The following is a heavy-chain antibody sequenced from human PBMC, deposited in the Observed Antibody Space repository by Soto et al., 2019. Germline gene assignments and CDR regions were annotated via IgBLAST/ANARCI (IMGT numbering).Heavy chain of an antibody. CDR2: ISGSGGST. D-gene: IGHD3-22*01. CDR1: GFTFSSYA. V-gene: IGHV3-23*01. J-gene: IGHJ4*02. Sequence: PGGSLRLSCAASGFTFSSYAMSWVRQAPGKGLEWVSAISGSGGSTYYADSVKGRFTISRDNSKNTLYLQMNSLRAEDTAVYYCAKVRAFYYDSSGYYYVGPPWEFDYWGQGTLVTVSS. CDR3: AKVRAFYYDSSGYYYVGPPWEFDY.